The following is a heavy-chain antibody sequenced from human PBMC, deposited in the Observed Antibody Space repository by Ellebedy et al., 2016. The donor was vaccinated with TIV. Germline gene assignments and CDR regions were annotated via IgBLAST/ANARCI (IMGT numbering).Heavy chain of an antibody. V-gene: IGHV3-66*01. CDR2: IYSGGSA. CDR1: GFTVNTNY. D-gene: IGHD3-9*01. CDR3: ARVSGEILTAYFFFDF. Sequence: PGGSLRLSCAASGFTVNTNYMSWVRQAPGKGLEWVSVIYSGGSAYYADSVEGRFTISRDNSKNTLHLQMNSQRAEDTAVYYCARVSGEILTAYFFFDFWGQGTLVTVSS. J-gene: IGHJ4*02.